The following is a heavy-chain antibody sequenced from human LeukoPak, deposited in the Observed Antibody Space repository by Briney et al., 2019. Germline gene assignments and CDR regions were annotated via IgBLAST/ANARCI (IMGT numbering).Heavy chain of an antibody. CDR2: IYYSGST. Sequence: SETLSLTCTVSGGSISSGDYYWSWIRQPPGKGLEWIGYIYYSGSTYYNPSLKSRVTISVDTSKNQFSLKLSSVTAADTAVYYCARRGGYDYPTSYWGQGTLVTVSS. CDR1: GGSISSGDYY. V-gene: IGHV4-30-4*08. CDR3: ARRGGYDYPTSY. J-gene: IGHJ4*02. D-gene: IGHD5-12*01.